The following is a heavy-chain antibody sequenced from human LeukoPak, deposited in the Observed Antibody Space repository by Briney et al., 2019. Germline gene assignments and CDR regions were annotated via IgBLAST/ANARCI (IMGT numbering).Heavy chain of an antibody. V-gene: IGHV4-59*01. CDR2: IYYSGST. CDR1: GGSISSYY. J-gene: IGHJ4*02. CDR3: ARAYGFWSGYYFDY. Sequence: SETLSLTCTVSGGSISSYYWSWIRQPPGKGLEWIGYIYYSGSTNNNPSLKSRVTISVDTSKNQFSLKLSSVTAADTAVYYCARAYGFWSGYYFDYWGQGTLVTVSS. D-gene: IGHD3-3*01.